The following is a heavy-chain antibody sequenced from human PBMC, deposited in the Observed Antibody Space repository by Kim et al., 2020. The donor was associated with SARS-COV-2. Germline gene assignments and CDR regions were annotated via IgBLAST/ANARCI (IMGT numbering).Heavy chain of an antibody. V-gene: IGHV3-21*01. Sequence: VKGRFTISRDNAKNSLYLQMNSLRAEDTAVYYCAREVTMVRGVMVYAFDIWGQGTMVTVSS. D-gene: IGHD3-10*01. J-gene: IGHJ3*02. CDR3: AREVTMVRGVMVYAFDI.